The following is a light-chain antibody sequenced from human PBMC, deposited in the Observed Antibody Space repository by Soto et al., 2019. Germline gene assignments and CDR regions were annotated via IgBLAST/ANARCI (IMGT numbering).Light chain of an antibody. J-gene: IGKJ4*01. CDR2: GAS. V-gene: IGKV3-20*01. Sequence: IVLTQAPGTLSLSPGERATLSCRARQSVSSSYLAWYQQKPGQAPRLLIYGASSRATGIPDRFSGSGSGTDFTLTISRLEPEDFAVYYCQQYGSSPITFGGGTKVEIK. CDR3: QQYGSSPIT. CDR1: QSVSSSY.